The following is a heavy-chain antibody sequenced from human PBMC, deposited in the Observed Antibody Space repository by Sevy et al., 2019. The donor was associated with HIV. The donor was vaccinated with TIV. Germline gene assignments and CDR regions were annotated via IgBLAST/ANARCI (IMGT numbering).Heavy chain of an antibody. J-gene: IGHJ6*02. CDR2: ISYDGSNK. CDR1: GFTFSSYA. V-gene: IGHV3-30*04. D-gene: IGHD3-3*01. Sequence: GGSLRLSCAASGFTFSSYAMHWVRQAPGKGLEWVAVISYDGSNKYYADSVKGRFTSSRDNSKNTLYLQMNSLRAEDTAVDYCARESARCWSGYYGLGMDVWGQGTTVTVSS. CDR3: ARESARCWSGYYGLGMDV.